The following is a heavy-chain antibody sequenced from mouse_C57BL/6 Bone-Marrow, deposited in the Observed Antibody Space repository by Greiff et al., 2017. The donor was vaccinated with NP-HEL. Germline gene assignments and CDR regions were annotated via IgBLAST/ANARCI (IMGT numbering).Heavy chain of an antibody. CDR1: GYAFSSSW. CDR3: ARRDYGSSYWYFDV. CDR2: LYPGDGDT. Sequence: VQLQQSGPELVKPGASVKISCKASGYAFSSSWMNWVKQRPGKGLEWIGRLYPGDGDTNYNGKFKGKATLTADKSSSTAYMQLSSLTSEDSAVYFCARRDYGSSYWYFDVWGTGTTVTVSS. V-gene: IGHV1-82*01. D-gene: IGHD1-1*01. J-gene: IGHJ1*03.